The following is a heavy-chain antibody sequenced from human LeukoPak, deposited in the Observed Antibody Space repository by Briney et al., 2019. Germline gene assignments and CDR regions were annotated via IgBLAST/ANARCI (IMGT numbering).Heavy chain of an antibody. J-gene: IGHJ4*02. CDR1: GFTFSSYN. CDR2: ISSSSSYI. CDR3: ARAEYITIFGVVIISLDY. V-gene: IGHV3-21*04. Sequence: GGSLRLSCAASGFTFSSYNMNWVRQAPGKGLEWVSSISSSSSYIYYADSVKGRFTISRDNAKNSLYLQMNSLRAEDTAVYYCARAEYITIFGVVIISLDYWGQGTLVTVSS. D-gene: IGHD3-3*01.